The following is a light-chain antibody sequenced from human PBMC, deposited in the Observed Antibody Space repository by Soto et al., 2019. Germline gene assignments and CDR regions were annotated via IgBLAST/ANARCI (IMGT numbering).Light chain of an antibody. CDR2: GAS. CDR3: QQLNKYPST. CDR1: QGISSY. Sequence: QLTQSPSSLSASVGDRVTITCRASQGISSYLGWYQQKPGKAPKLLIYGASTLQSGVPSRFSGSGSGTDFTLTISSLQPEDFETYYCQQLNKYPSTFGGGTKVDIK. J-gene: IGKJ4*01. V-gene: IGKV1-9*01.